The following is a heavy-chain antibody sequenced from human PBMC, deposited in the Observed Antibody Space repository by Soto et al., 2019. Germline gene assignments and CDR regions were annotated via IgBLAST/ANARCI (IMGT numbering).Heavy chain of an antibody. CDR2: INHSGST. J-gene: IGHJ4*02. CDR1: GGSFSGYY. Sequence: SETLSLTCAVYGGSFSGYYWSWIRQPPGKGLEWIGEINHSGSTNYNPSLKSRVTISVDTSKNQFSLKLSSVTAADTAVYYCARESHSSWYFDYCGQGTLVTVSS. D-gene: IGHD6-19*01. V-gene: IGHV4-34*01. CDR3: ARESHSSWYFDY.